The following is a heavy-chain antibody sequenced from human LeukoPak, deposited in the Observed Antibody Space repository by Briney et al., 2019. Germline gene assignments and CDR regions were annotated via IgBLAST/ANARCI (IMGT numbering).Heavy chain of an antibody. J-gene: IGHJ4*02. CDR3: ASSRQGRPWDY. D-gene: IGHD6-13*01. Sequence: PSETLSLTCAVYGGSFSGYYWSWIRQPPGKGLEWIGEINHSGSTNYNPSLKSRVTISVDTSKNQFSLKLSSVTAADTAVYYCASSRQGRPWDYWGQGTLVTVSS. CDR1: GGSFSGYY. V-gene: IGHV4-34*01. CDR2: INHSGST.